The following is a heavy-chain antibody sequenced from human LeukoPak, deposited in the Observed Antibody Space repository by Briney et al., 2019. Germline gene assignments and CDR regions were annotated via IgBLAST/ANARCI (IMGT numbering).Heavy chain of an antibody. J-gene: IGHJ4*02. D-gene: IGHD5-12*01. V-gene: IGHV3-74*03. CDR2: INSDGSSI. CDR1: GSTFSSYW. CDR3: AREGRVSGYDFDC. Sequence: PGGSPRLSCAASGSTFSSYWMHWVRQAPGKGLVWVSRINSDGSSITYADSVKGRFTISRDNAKNTLYLQMNSLRVEDTAVYYCAREGRVSGYDFDCWGQGTLVTVSS.